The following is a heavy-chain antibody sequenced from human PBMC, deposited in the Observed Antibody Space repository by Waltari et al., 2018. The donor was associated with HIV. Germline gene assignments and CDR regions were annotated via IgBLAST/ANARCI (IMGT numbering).Heavy chain of an antibody. CDR1: GFTFSTYA. J-gene: IGHJ5*02. Sequence: EVQLLASGGGLVQPGGSLRLSCAASGFTFSTYAIAWVRQAPGKGLEWVSGISSSGDNTYYADSVKGRFTISRDNSKNTVYLQMNSLRAEDTALYYCAKDSKILGVFDPWGQGTLVTVSS. CDR2: ISSSGDNT. D-gene: IGHD3-16*01. V-gene: IGHV3-23*01. CDR3: AKDSKILGVFDP.